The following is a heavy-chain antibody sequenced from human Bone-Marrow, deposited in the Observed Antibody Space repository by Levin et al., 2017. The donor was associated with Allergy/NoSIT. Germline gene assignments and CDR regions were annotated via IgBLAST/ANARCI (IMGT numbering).Heavy chain of an antibody. D-gene: IGHD3-22*01. CDR1: GGSISSNDYY. J-gene: IGHJ6*02. CDR2: IYNSGNT. CDR3: ARDRDHYDSSGYSVVYYGMDV. Sequence: PSETLSLTCTVSGGSISSNDYYWSWIRQPPGKGLEWIGYIYNSGNTFYNPSLKSRVSISLETSKNQFSLNLSSVTAADTAVYYCARDRDHYDSSGYSVVYYGMDVWGQGTTVTVSS. V-gene: IGHV4-30-4*01.